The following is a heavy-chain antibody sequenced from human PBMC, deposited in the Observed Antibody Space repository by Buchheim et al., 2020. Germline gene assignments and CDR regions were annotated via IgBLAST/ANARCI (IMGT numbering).Heavy chain of an antibody. Sequence: EVQLLESGGGLVQPGGSLRLSCAASGFTFSSYALNWVRQAPGKGLEWVSTIGSSSGPYYADSVKGRFTISRDNSKNTLYLQMTSLRAEDTAIYYCARGNFPRYWGQGTL. D-gene: IGHD3-16*02. V-gene: IGHV3-23*01. J-gene: IGHJ4*02. CDR1: GFTFSSYA. CDR2: IGSSSGP. CDR3: ARGNFPRY.